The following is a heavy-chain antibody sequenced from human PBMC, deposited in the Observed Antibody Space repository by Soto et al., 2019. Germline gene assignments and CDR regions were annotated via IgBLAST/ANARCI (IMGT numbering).Heavy chain of an antibody. J-gene: IGHJ4*02. CDR1: GFTFSSYW. D-gene: IGHD1-1*01. CDR2: IKQDGSEK. CDR3: ARDLGTRHTKYLDY. Sequence: GESLKISCAASGFTFSSYWMSWVRQAPGKGLEWVANIKQDGSEKYYVDSVKGRFTISRDNAKNSLYLQMNSLRAEDTAVYYCARDLGTRHTKYLDYWGQGTLVTVSS. V-gene: IGHV3-7*03.